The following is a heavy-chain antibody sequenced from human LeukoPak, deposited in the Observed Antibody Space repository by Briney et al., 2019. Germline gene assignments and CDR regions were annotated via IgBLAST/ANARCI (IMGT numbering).Heavy chain of an antibody. Sequence: SETLSLTCTVSGDSISSSSYSWGWIRQPPGKGPEWIGTISYSGSTYYNPSLKSRVTISVDTSKNQFSLMLRSVTAADAAVYYCARHVTTVVTDFDNWGQGTLVTVSS. D-gene: IGHD4-23*01. CDR2: ISYSGST. CDR3: ARHVTTVVTDFDN. V-gene: IGHV4-39*01. CDR1: GDSISSSSYS. J-gene: IGHJ4*02.